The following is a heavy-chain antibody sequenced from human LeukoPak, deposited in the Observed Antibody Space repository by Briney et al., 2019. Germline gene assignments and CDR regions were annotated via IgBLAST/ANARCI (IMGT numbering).Heavy chain of an antibody. CDR3: ARVDYGDYGEGGSYFDY. D-gene: IGHD4-17*01. J-gene: IGHJ4*02. CDR2: INWNGGST. V-gene: IGHV3-20*04. Sequence: GGSLRLSCAVSGFTFDDYGMSWVRQAPGKGLEWVSGINWNGGSTGYADSVKGRFTISRDNAKNSLYLQMNSLRAEDTALYYCARVDYGDYGEGGSYFDYWGQGTLVTVSS. CDR1: GFTFDDYG.